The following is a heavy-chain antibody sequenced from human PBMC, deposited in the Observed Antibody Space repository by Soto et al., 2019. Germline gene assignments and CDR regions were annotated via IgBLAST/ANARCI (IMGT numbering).Heavy chain of an antibody. V-gene: IGHV3-48*03. CDR2: ISESVKTM. J-gene: IGHJ4*02. CDR3: ARQAARNYIDS. Sequence: PGGSLRRSCAASGCTLRGYEINWVLQAPWKGLEWFSYISESVKTMYYADSVKVRFTISRDNAQNSLFLQMNSLRADDTAVYYCARQAARNYIDSWGQGDVVTATS. CDR1: GCTLRGYE. D-gene: IGHD6-6*01.